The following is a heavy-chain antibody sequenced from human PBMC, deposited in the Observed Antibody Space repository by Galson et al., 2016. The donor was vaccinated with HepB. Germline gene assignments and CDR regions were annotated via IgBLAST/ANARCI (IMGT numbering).Heavy chain of an antibody. V-gene: IGHV3-23*01. Sequence: SLRLSCAASGFTFSNHAMAWVRQVPGKGLEWVAAITGGGTATDYAASVRGRFTISRDNSRNTVHLQVNRPRVEDTAVYSCARSGGGSWGDFDSWGQGVLVTVSS. CDR2: ITGGGTAT. CDR3: ARSGGGSWGDFDS. CDR1: GFTFSNHA. J-gene: IGHJ4*02. D-gene: IGHD6-13*01.